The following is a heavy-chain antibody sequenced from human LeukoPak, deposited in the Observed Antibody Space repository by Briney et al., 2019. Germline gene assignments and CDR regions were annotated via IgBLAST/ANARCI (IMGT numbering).Heavy chain of an antibody. Sequence: ASVKVSCKASGYTFTGYYMHWVRQAPGQGLEWMGWINPNSGGTNYAQKFQGRVTMTRDTSISTAYMELSRLRSDDTAVYYCARGFSDSSAVGNDYLDYWGQGTLVTVSS. CDR3: ARGFSDSSAVGNDYLDY. CDR1: GYTFTGYY. J-gene: IGHJ4*02. V-gene: IGHV1-2*02. CDR2: INPNSGGT. D-gene: IGHD6-25*01.